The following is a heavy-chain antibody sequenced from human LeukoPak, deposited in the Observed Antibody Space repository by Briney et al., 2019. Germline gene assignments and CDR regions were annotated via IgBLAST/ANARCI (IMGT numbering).Heavy chain of an antibody. CDR1: GGSISSFY. CDR2: IDYSGTT. V-gene: IGHV4-59*01. J-gene: IGHJ6*02. CDR3: ARDSPIDSSGSYYYNMDV. D-gene: IGHD3-22*01. Sequence: SETLSLTCTVSGGSISSFYWSWIRQPPGKGLEWIGYIDYSGTTNYHPSLKSRVIISVDTSKNQFSLRLSSVTAADTAVYYCARDSPIDSSGSYYYNMDVWGQGTPVTVSS.